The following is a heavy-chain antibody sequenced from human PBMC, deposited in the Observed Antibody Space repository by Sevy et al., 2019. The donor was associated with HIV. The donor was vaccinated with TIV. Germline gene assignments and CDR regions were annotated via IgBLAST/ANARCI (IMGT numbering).Heavy chain of an antibody. J-gene: IGHJ4*02. CDR2: ISGSGGST. CDR3: AKVFYDSSGLKFDY. Sequence: GGSLRLSCAASGFTFSSYAMSWVRQAPGKGLEWVSAISGSGGSTYYEDSVKGRFPISRDNSKNTLYQQMNSLRAEDTAVYYCAKVFYDSSGLKFDYWGQGTLVTVSS. CDR1: GFTFSSYA. V-gene: IGHV3-23*01. D-gene: IGHD3-22*01.